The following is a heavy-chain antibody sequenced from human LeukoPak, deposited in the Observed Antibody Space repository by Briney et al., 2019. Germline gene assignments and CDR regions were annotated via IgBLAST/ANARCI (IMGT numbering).Heavy chain of an antibody. CDR1: GFTFSSYA. D-gene: IGHD2-2*01. J-gene: IGHJ4*02. Sequence: PGGSLRLSCAASGFTFSSYAMSWVRQAPGKGLEWVSAISGSGGSTYYADSVKGRFTISRDNSKNTLYLQMNSLRAEDTAVYYCVRVSPSKDCRSTSCSADYFDYWGQGTLVTVSS. CDR2: ISGSGGST. CDR3: VRVSPSKDCRSTSCSADYFDY. V-gene: IGHV3-23*01.